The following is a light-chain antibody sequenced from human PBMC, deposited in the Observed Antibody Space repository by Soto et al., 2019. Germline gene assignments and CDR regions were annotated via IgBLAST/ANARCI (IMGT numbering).Light chain of an antibody. V-gene: IGKV3-20*01. J-gene: IGKJ3*01. CDR1: QSVSSSY. CDR2: GAS. Sequence: EIVLKQSPGTMSLSPVERATLSCRASQSVSSSYLAWYQQKPGQAPRLLIYGASSRATGIPDRFSGSGSGTDFNHTTSRMEPEDCAVYYRQQYRSYLFTFGPGTKVDIK. CDR3: QQYRSYLFT.